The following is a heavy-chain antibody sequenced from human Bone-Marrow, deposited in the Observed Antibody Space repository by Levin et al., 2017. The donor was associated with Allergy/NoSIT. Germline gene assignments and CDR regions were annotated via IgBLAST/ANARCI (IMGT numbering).Heavy chain of an antibody. CDR3: ARGLGYCSGGSCQY. Sequence: GESLKISCKASGYTFTSYYIHWVRQAPGQGLEWMGVINPSGGSTTYAQKFQGRVTMTRDTSTSTVYMELSSLRSEDTAVYYCARGLGYCSGGSCQYWGQGTTVTVSS. V-gene: IGHV1-46*01. D-gene: IGHD2-15*01. CDR1: GYTFTSYY. CDR2: INPSGGST. J-gene: IGHJ6*02.